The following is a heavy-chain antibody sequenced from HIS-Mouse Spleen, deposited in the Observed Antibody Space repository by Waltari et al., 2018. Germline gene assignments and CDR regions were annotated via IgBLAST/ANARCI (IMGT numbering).Heavy chain of an antibody. Sequence: QLQLQESGPGLVKPPETLSLTCTVCGGSISSRSYYWGWIRQPPGKGLEWIGSIYYSGSTYYNPSLKSRVTISVDTSKNQFSLKLSSVTAADTAVYYCAREIPYSSSWYDWYFDLWGRGTLVTVSS. J-gene: IGHJ2*01. CDR1: GGSISSRSYY. D-gene: IGHD6-13*01. CDR2: IYYSGST. V-gene: IGHV4-39*07. CDR3: AREIPYSSSWYDWYFDL.